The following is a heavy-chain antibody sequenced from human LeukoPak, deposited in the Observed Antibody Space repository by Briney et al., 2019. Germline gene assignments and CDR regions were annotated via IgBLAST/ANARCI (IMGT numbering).Heavy chain of an antibody. V-gene: IGHV3-7*01. Sequence: GASLRLSCAASGFTFSSYWMSWVRQAPGKGLEWVATIKQDGSEKYYVDSVKGRFTISRDNAKNSLYLQMNSLRAEDTAVYYCARDDCSSISCYHNWFDPWGQGTLVTVSS. CDR3: ARDDCSSISCYHNWFDP. J-gene: IGHJ5*02. CDR2: IKQDGSEK. D-gene: IGHD2-2*01. CDR1: GFTFSSYW.